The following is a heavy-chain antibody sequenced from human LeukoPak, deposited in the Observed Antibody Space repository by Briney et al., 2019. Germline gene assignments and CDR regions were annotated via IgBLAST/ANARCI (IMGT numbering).Heavy chain of an antibody. J-gene: IGHJ5*02. Sequence: GGSLRLSCAASGFTFSGRCMSWLRQAPGKGLEWVANINQDGTDKYYVDSVKGRFTISRDNAKNSLYLQMNSLRAEDTAVYYCAREIVGTHKSRFDPWGQGTLVTVSS. CDR2: INQDGTDK. V-gene: IGHV3-7*03. D-gene: IGHD1-26*01. CDR1: GFTFSGRC. CDR3: AREIVGTHKSRFDP.